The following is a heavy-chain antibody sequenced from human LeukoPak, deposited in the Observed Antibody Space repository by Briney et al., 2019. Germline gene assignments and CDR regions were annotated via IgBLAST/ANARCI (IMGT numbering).Heavy chain of an antibody. V-gene: IGHV4-4*09. J-gene: IGHJ6*03. Sequence: SETLSLTCTVSGGSISSYYWSWIRQPPGKGLEWIGYIYTSGSTNYNPSLKSRVTISVDTSKNQFSLKLSSVTAADTAVYYCAKGTYYYYYMGVWGKGTTSPPP. CDR3: AKGTYYYYYMGV. D-gene: IGHD3-10*01. CDR1: GGSISSYY. CDR2: IYTSGST.